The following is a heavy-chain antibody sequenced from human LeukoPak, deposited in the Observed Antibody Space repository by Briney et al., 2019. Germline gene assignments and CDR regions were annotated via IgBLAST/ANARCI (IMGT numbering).Heavy chain of an antibody. CDR3: AKDPRSSGWYLGGDY. CDR2: ISYDGSNK. D-gene: IGHD6-19*01. V-gene: IGHV3-30*18. J-gene: IGHJ4*02. Sequence: GGSLRLSCAASGFTFRSYGMHWVRQAPGKGLEWVAVISYDGSNKYYVDSVKGRFTISRDNSKNTLYLQMNSLRTEDTAVYYCAKDPRSSGWYLGGDYWRQGTVDTVSS. CDR1: GFTFRSYG.